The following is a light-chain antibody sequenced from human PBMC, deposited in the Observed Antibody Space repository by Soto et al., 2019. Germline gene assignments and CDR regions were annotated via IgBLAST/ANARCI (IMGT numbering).Light chain of an antibody. Sequence: QSVLTQPASVSGSPGQSITISCTGTSSDVGGYHYVSWYQQHPGKAPKLMIYEVINRPSGVSNRFSASKSGNTASLTISGLQAEDEADYYCSSYTSTRTYVFGTGTKVTVL. CDR1: SSDVGGYHY. CDR2: EVI. CDR3: SSYTSTRTYV. V-gene: IGLV2-14*01. J-gene: IGLJ1*01.